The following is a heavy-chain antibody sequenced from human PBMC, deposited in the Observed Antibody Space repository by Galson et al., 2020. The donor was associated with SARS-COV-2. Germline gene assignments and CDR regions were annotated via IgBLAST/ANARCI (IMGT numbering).Heavy chain of an antibody. CDR1: GFTFSSCP. D-gene: IGHD3-9*01. CDR2: IRGSGDTT. V-gene: IGHV3-23*01. CDR3: AKEVPMTGRTDEYFQH. Sequence: GESLKISCAASGFTFSSCPMSWVRQAPGQGLEWVSEIRGSGDTTYYADSVNGRFTISRDTSKNTLYLQMNSLRAEDTAIYYCAKEVPMTGRTDEYFQHWGQGTLVTVSS. J-gene: IGHJ1*01.